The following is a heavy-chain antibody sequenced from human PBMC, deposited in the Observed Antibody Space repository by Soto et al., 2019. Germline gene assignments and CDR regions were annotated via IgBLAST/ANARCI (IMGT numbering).Heavy chain of an antibody. Sequence: PGGSLRLSCAASGFTFSSYSMNWVRQAPGKGLEWVSYISSSSSTIYYADSVKGRFTTSRDNAKNSLYLQMNSLRDEDTAVYYCARGQAYYDILTGYYFDYWGQGTLVTVSS. J-gene: IGHJ4*02. CDR1: GFTFSSYS. V-gene: IGHV3-48*02. D-gene: IGHD3-9*01. CDR3: ARGQAYYDILTGYYFDY. CDR2: ISSSSSTI.